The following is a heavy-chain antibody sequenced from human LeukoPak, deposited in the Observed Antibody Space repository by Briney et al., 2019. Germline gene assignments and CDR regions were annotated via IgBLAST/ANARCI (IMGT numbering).Heavy chain of an antibody. Sequence: SVKVSCKASGGTFSSYAISWVRQAPGQGLEWMGGVIPIFGTANYAQKFQGRVTITTDESTSTAYMELSSLRSEDTAVYYCARGFYGSGSYYNPNWFDPWGQGTLVTVSS. CDR1: GGTFSSYA. CDR2: VIPIFGTA. J-gene: IGHJ5*02. D-gene: IGHD3-10*01. CDR3: ARGFYGSGSYYNPNWFDP. V-gene: IGHV1-69*05.